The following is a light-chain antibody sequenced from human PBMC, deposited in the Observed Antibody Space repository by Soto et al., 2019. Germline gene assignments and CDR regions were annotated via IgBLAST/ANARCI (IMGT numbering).Light chain of an antibody. CDR3: QQCFSCPPA. CDR2: DAF. Sequence: EIVMTQSPFTLSVSPGERATLSCRASQSISNSLAWYQQKPGQAPRLIIYDAFNRATGVPARFSGSGSGTDFTLTICGLEPEDVAAYYCQQCFSCPPASGQGTKVDIK. CDR1: QSISNS. V-gene: IGKV3-11*01. J-gene: IGKJ1*01.